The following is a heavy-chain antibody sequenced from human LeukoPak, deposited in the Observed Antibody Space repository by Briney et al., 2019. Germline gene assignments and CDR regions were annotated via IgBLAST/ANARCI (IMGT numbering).Heavy chain of an antibody. CDR2: ISSSSSYI. J-gene: IGHJ4*02. CDR3: ARADYDSSGPDY. V-gene: IGHV3-21*01. D-gene: IGHD3-22*01. Sequence: GGSLRLSCAASGFTFSSYWMSWVRQAPGKGLEWVSSISSSSSYIYYADSVKGRFTISRDNAKNSLYLQMNSLRAEDTAVYYCARADYDSSGPDYWGQGTLVTVSS. CDR1: GFTFSSYW.